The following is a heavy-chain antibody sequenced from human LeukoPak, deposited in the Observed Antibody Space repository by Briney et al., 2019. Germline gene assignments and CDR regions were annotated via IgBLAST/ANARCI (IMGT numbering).Heavy chain of an antibody. CDR1: GFIFSSYA. CDR3: AKDGRGGVRGVPYYFDY. V-gene: IGHV3-23*01. J-gene: IGHJ4*02. Sequence: GGSLRLSCAASGFIFSSYAMSWVRQAPGKGLEWVSAISGSGGSTYYADSVKGRFTISRDNSKNTLYLQMNSLRAEDTAVYYCAKDGRGGVRGVPYYFDYWGQGTLVTVSS. CDR2: ISGSGGST. D-gene: IGHD3-10*02.